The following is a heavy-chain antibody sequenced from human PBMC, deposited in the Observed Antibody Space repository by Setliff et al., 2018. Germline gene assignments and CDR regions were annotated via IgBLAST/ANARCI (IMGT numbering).Heavy chain of an antibody. CDR2: INPGGGSA. V-gene: IGHV1-46*01. CDR1: GYTLSRHY. CDR3: ARVAIMGPPS. D-gene: IGHD3-16*01. J-gene: IGHJ5*02. Sequence: GASVKVSCKATGYTLSRHYMHWVRQAPGQGLEWMGIINPGGGSASIVQKFQGRVTMTSDTSTSTAYMELSSLRSDDTAVYYCARVAIMGPPSWGQGTLVTVSS.